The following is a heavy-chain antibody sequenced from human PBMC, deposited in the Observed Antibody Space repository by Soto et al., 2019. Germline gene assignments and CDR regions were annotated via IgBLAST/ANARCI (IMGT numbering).Heavy chain of an antibody. Sequence: SETLSLTCAISGDSFSTNSAASNWIRLSPSRFLEWLARTYYRTRWDNDNAVCVRSPTTVNADTSKNQSSMQLTSVTHEHTAISYCPATTSHEWLSMDVWGSGTTVTVSS. CDR1: GDSFSTNSAA. CDR3: PATTSHEWLSMDV. CDR2: TYYRTRWDN. J-gene: IGHJ6*03. D-gene: IGHD5-12*01. V-gene: IGHV6-1*01.